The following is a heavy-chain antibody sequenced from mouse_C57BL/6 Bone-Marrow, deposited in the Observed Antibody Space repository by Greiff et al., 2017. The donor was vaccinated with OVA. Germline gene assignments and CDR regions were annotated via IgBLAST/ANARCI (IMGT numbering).Heavy chain of an antibody. CDR1: GFTFTDYY. V-gene: IGHV7-3*01. CDR3: ARYGPYYYGSEFAY. J-gene: IGHJ3*01. Sequence: EVQGVESGGGLVQPGGSLSLSCAASGFTFTDYYMSWVRQPPGKALEWLGFIRNKANGYTTEYSASVKGRFTISRDNSQSILYLQMNALRAEDSATYYCARYGPYYYGSEFAYWGQGTLVTVSA. D-gene: IGHD1-1*01. CDR2: IRNKANGYTT.